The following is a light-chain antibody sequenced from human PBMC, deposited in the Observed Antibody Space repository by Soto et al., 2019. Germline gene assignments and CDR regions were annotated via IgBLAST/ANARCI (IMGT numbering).Light chain of an antibody. CDR3: QQYGSSPWT. V-gene: IGKV3-20*01. J-gene: IGKJ1*01. CDR1: QSVSSSY. Sequence: EILLTQSPGTLSLSPGERATLSCRASQSVSSSYLAWYQQKPGQAPRLRIYGASSRATGIPDRFSGSGSGTDFTLTISRLEPEDFAVYYCQQYGSSPWTFGQGTKVEIK. CDR2: GAS.